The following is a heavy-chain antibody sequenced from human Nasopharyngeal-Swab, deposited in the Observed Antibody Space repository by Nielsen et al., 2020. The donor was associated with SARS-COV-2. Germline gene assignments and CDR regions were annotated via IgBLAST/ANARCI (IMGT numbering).Heavy chain of an antibody. J-gene: IGHJ4*02. D-gene: IGHD6-13*01. CDR2: IKPDGSYI. Sequence: GVLKISCAAYGFTFSTYWMSWVRQTPGKGLEWLANIKPDGSYIKYADSVKGRFTISRDNARNSVYLQLNSLRAEDTALYYCATWKGSNWFDYWGQGTLVTVSS. CDR1: GFTFSTYW. CDR3: ATWKGSNWFDY. V-gene: IGHV3-7*01.